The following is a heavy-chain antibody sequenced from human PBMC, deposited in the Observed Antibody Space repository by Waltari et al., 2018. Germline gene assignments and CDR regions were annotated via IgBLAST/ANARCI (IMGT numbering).Heavy chain of an antibody. D-gene: IGHD6-19*01. CDR2: IYHSGST. J-gene: IGHJ4*02. CDR1: GYSISSGYY. V-gene: IGHV4-38-2*01. CDR3: ARVRSENRYSSGWAIFDY. Sequence: QVQLQESGPGLVKPSETLSLTCAVSGYSISSGYYWGWIRQPPGKGLEGIGSIYHSGSTYYNPSLKSRVTISVDTSKNQFSLKLSSVTAADTAVYYCARVRSENRYSSGWAIFDYWGQGTLVTVSS.